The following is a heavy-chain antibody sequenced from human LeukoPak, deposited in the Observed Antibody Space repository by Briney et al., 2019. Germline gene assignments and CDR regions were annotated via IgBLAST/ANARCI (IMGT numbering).Heavy chain of an antibody. Sequence: ASVKVSCKASGYTFTGYYMHWVRQTPGQGLEWMGWINPNSGGTNYAQKFQGRVTMTRDTSISTAYMELSRLRSDDTAVYYCARLGIAVAGTDYWGQGTLVTVSS. J-gene: IGHJ4*02. CDR2: INPNSGGT. D-gene: IGHD6-19*01. V-gene: IGHV1-2*02. CDR1: GYTFTGYY. CDR3: ARLGIAVAGTDY.